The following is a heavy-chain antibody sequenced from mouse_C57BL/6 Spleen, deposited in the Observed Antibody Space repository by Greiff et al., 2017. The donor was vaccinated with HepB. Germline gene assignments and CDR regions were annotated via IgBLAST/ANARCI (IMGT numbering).Heavy chain of an antibody. V-gene: IGHV1-54*01. CDR3: ARSGYDGYYVDAMDY. Sequence: QVQLQQSGAELVRPGASVTLSCKASGYAFTNYLIEWVKQRPGQGLEWIGVINPGSGGTNYNEKFKGKATLTADKSSSTAYMQLSSLTSEDSAVYFCARSGYDGYYVDAMDYWGQGTSVTVSS. D-gene: IGHD2-3*01. CDR1: GYAFTNYL. CDR2: INPGSGGT. J-gene: IGHJ4*01.